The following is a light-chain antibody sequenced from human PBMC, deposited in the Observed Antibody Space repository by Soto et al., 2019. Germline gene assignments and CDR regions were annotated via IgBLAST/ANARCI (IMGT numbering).Light chain of an antibody. Sequence: EIVMTQSPATLAVSPGDTATLSCWASQSLGGNLAWYQQKPGQAPRLLIFRASSRATGVPARFSASGSGTEFPLTISGLQSDDFAVYYCQQYSNWPPWTFGPGTKVEIK. CDR3: QQYSNWPPWT. J-gene: IGKJ1*01. CDR1: QSLGGN. V-gene: IGKV3-15*01. CDR2: RAS.